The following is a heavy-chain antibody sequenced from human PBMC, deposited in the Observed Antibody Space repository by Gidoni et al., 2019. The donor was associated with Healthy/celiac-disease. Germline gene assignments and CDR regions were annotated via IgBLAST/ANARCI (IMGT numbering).Heavy chain of an antibody. Sequence: QVQLQESGPGLVKPSETLSLTCTVSGGSISSYYWSWIRQPPGKGLEWIGYIYYSGSTNYNPSLKSRVTISVDTSKNQFSLKLSSVTAADTAVYYCARYVDTGVANGFDPWGQGTLVTVSS. CDR2: IYYSGST. CDR1: GGSISSYY. D-gene: IGHD5-18*01. V-gene: IGHV4-59*01. J-gene: IGHJ5*02. CDR3: ARYVDTGVANGFDP.